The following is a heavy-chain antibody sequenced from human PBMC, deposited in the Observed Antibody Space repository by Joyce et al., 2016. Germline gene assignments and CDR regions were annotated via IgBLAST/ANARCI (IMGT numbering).Heavy chain of an antibody. CDR1: GGSVVSYA. D-gene: IGHD2-2*01. J-gene: IGHJ4*02. CDR2: IDTIFGTP. CDR3: TAGDRCSSTSCTNDY. Sequence: VQPVQSGPEVKKPGSSVKVSCKASGGSVVSYAISWVRQPPGQGLEWMGGIDTIFGTPDCAQSFQRRVTITADKSTSTAYMELRGLRFGDTAGCYCTAGDRCSSTSCTNDYWGQGTLITVSS. V-gene: IGHV1-69*06.